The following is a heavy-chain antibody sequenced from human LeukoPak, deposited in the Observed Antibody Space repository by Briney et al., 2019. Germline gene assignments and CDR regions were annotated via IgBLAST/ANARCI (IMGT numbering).Heavy chain of an antibody. CDR3: AKAFTRLVPSLQYYFDY. J-gene: IGHJ4*02. CDR2: ISYDGSNK. D-gene: IGHD6-19*01. CDR1: GFTFSSYA. V-gene: IGHV3-30-3*01. Sequence: GGSLRLSCAASGFTFSSYAMHWVRQAPGKGLEWVAVISYDGSNKYYADSVRGRFTISRDNSKNTLYLQMNSLRAEDTAVYYCAKAFTRLVPSLQYYFDYWGQGTLVTVSS.